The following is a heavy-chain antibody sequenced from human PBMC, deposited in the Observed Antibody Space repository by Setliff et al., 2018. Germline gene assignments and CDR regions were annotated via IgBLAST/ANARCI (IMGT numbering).Heavy chain of an antibody. D-gene: IGHD2-15*01. CDR2: INPNSGGT. CDR1: GYTFTTYY. CDR3: ARDKPDFVVVEAAARLDY. V-gene: IGHV1-2*06. Sequence: ASVKVSCKTSGYTFTTYYIYWVRQAPGQGLEWMGRINPNSGGTNYAQKFEGRVIMTTDTSTSTVYMDLRNLRSDDTAVYYCARDKPDFVVVEAAARLDYWGQGSLVTVSS. J-gene: IGHJ4*02.